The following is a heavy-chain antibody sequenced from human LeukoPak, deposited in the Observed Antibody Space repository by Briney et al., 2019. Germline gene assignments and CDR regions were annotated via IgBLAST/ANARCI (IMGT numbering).Heavy chain of an antibody. D-gene: IGHD3-22*01. Sequence: ASVKVSCKVSGYTLTELSMHWVRQAPGKGLEWMGGFDPEDGETIYAQKFQGRVTMTEDTSTDTAYMELSSLRSEDTAVYYCATDRSYDSREGFVYWGQGTLVTVSS. J-gene: IGHJ4*02. CDR1: GYTLTELS. V-gene: IGHV1-24*01. CDR2: FDPEDGET. CDR3: ATDRSYDSREGFVY.